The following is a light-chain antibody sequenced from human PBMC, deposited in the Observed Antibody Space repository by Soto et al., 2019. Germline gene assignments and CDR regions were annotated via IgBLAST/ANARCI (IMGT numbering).Light chain of an antibody. V-gene: IGLV2-23*01. CDR2: EGN. Sequence: QSALTQPASVSGSPGQSITISCTGSSCDVGSYSLVSWYQCHPGKVPKLIIYEGNRRPSGVSNRFSASKPGNTASLTISGLQAEDEADYYCCSSAPSRTVVFGTGTKVTVL. CDR3: CSSAPSRTVV. J-gene: IGLJ1*01. CDR1: SCDVGSYSL.